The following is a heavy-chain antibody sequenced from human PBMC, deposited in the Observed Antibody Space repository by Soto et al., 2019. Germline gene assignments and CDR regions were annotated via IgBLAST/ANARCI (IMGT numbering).Heavy chain of an antibody. J-gene: IGHJ6*02. CDR2: IYYSGST. CDR1: GGSISSSSYY. CDR3: ASLVWSGYYIYYYYGMDV. Sequence: SETLSLTCTVSGGSISSSSYYWGWIRQPPGKGLEWIGSIYYSGSTYYNPSLKSRVTISVDTSKNQFSLKLSSVTAADTAVYYCASLVWSGYYIYYYYGMDVWGQGTTVTV. D-gene: IGHD3-3*01. V-gene: IGHV4-39*01.